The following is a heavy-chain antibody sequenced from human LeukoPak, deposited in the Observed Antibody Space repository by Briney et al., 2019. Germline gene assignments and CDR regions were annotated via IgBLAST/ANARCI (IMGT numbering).Heavy chain of an antibody. CDR3: ARDRGGWSFDY. V-gene: IGHV3-13*01. D-gene: IGHD6-19*01. CDR2: FGTAGDT. Sequence: GGSLRLSCAASGFTFSSYDMHWVRHVTGKGLEWVSAFGTAGDTYYLGSVKGRFTISRESAKNSLYLQMNSLRAGDTAVYYCARDRGGWSFDYWGQGTLVTVSS. CDR1: GFTFSSYD. J-gene: IGHJ4*02.